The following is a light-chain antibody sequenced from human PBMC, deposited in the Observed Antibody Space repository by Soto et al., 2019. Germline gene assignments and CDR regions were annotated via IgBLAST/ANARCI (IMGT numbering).Light chain of an antibody. Sequence: DIQLTQSPSSLSGSIGDRVTITCQASQAISNYLNWYQHKPGKAPKVLIYDASNLETGCPSRFSGSGSGTDFTFTISSLQPEDIGTYYCQQYDNLPLTFGGGTRVEIK. V-gene: IGKV1-33*01. CDR3: QQYDNLPLT. J-gene: IGKJ4*01. CDR1: QAISNY. CDR2: DAS.